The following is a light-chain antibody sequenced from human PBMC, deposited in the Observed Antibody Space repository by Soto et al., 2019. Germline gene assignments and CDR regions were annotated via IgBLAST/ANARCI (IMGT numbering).Light chain of an antibody. CDR2: DVS. V-gene: IGLV2-14*03. Sequence: QSALTQPASVSGSPGQSITISCTGTSSDVGAYNYVSWYQQHPGKDPKLMIYDVSDRPSGVSNRFSGSKSGNTASLTISGLQAEDEADYYCSSFTRSNSYVFGTGTKLTVL. CDR3: SSFTRSNSYV. CDR1: SSDVGAYNY. J-gene: IGLJ1*01.